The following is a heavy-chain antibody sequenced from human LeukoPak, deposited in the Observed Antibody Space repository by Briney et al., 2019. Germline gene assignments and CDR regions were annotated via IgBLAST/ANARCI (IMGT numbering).Heavy chain of an antibody. J-gene: IGHJ4*02. D-gene: IGHD3-22*01. Sequence: PSETLSLTCTVSGGSITTYYWSWIRQPAGKGREWIGRIYTRGSTNYNPSLKRRVTMSVDTSKNQFSLKLSSVTAADTAVYYCAGEGHYYDSTGYYYGGEDYWGQGTLVTVSS. V-gene: IGHV4-4*07. CDR2: IYTRGST. CDR3: AGEGHYYDSTGYYYGGEDY. CDR1: GGSITTYY.